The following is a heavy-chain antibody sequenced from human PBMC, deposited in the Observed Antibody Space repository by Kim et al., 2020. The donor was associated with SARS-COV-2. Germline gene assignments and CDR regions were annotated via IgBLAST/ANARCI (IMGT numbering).Heavy chain of an antibody. J-gene: IGHJ2*01. D-gene: IGHD3-10*01. Sequence: GGSLRLSCAASGFTFSSYWMSWVRQAPGKGLEWVANIKQDGSEKYYVDSMKGRFTISRDNAKNSLYLQMNSLRAEDTAVYYCAREDRITMLRGLIYWYFDLWGRGTLVTVSS. V-gene: IGHV3-7*01. CDR3: AREDRITMLRGLIYWYFDL. CDR1: GFTFSSYW. CDR2: IKQDGSEK.